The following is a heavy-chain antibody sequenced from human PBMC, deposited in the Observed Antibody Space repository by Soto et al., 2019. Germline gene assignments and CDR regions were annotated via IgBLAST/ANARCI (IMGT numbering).Heavy chain of an antibody. Sequence: SETLSLTCAVSGGSISSSSYYWGWIRQPPGKGLEWIGSIYYSGSTYYTPSLQSRVAISIDTSKNQFSLKLNSVTAADTAVYYCARRTVNIRTFYSGLKTHCFDYWGQGTLVTVSS. CDR1: GGSISSSSYY. CDR2: IYYSGST. V-gene: IGHV4-39*01. CDR3: ARRTVNIRTFYSGLKTHCFDY. D-gene: IGHD6-19*01. J-gene: IGHJ4*02.